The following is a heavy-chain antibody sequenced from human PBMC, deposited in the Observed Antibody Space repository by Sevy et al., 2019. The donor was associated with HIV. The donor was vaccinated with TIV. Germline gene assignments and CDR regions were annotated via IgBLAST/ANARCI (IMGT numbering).Heavy chain of an antibody. J-gene: IGHJ4*02. CDR3: ASSKDRGVAATPIDY. Sequence: GGSLRLSCAASGFTFSSYGMHWVRQAPGKGLEWVAGIWYDGSNKYYADSVKGRFTISRDNSKNTLYLQMNSLRAEDRAVYYCASSKDRGVAATPIDYWGQGTLVTVSS. CDR2: IWYDGSNK. D-gene: IGHD2-15*01. V-gene: IGHV3-33*01. CDR1: GFTFSSYG.